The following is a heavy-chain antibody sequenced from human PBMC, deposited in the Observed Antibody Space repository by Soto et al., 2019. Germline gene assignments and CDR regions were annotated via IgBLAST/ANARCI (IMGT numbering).Heavy chain of an antibody. J-gene: IGHJ5*01. D-gene: IGHD2-21*01. CDR3: ARELYSCGAECPYSLDS. Sequence: GASVELSWEACGYAFVGCSRRWVRQAPGQGLEWMGIISLRHHSTSYAQKFQDRLSVTRDPSSTTIYMELSSLRSEDTAVYYCARELYSCGAECPYSLDSWGQGPPVTVS. V-gene: IGHV1-46*01. CDR1: GYAFVGCS. CDR2: ISLRHHST.